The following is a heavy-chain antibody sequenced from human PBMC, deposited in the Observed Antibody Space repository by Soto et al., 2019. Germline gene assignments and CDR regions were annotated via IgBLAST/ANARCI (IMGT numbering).Heavy chain of an antibody. CDR2: IKSKTDGGTT. Sequence: EVQLVESGGGLVKPGGSLRLSCAASGFTFSNAWMNWVRQAPGKGLEWVGRIKSKTDGGTTDYAAPVKGRFTISRDDSKNTLYLQMNSLKTEDTAVYYCTTVDTAMVTPYFRYYYYGMDVWGQGTTVTVSS. J-gene: IGHJ6*02. D-gene: IGHD5-18*01. V-gene: IGHV3-15*07. CDR3: TTVDTAMVTPYFRYYYYGMDV. CDR1: GFTFSNAW.